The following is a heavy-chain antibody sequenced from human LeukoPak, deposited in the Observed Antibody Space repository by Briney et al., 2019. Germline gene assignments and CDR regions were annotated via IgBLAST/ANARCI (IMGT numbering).Heavy chain of an antibody. CDR1: GGSISSYY. CDR2: IYTSGST. Sequence: SETLSPTCTVSGGSISSYYWSWIRQPAGKGLEWIGRIYTSGSTNYNPSLKSRVTMSIDTSKNQFSLKLSSVTAADTAVYYCATDLTRSGGATWGQGTLVTVSS. D-gene: IGHD1-26*01. J-gene: IGHJ4*02. V-gene: IGHV4-4*07. CDR3: ATDLTRSGGAT.